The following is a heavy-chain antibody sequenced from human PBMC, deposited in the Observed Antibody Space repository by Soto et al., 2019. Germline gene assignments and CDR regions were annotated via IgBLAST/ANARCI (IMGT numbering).Heavy chain of an antibody. D-gene: IGHD3-3*01. CDR1: GGSISSSNYY. CDR3: ARQSSIFGSDYDFNPAGWFDP. Sequence: QLQLQESGPGLVKPSETLSLTCTVSGGSISSSNYYWGWIRQPPGKGLEWIGSIYYSGSTYYNPSLKSRVTISVDTSKNQFSLKLSSVTAADTAVYYCARQSSIFGSDYDFNPAGWFDPWGQGTLVTVSS. CDR2: IYYSGST. V-gene: IGHV4-39*01. J-gene: IGHJ5*02.